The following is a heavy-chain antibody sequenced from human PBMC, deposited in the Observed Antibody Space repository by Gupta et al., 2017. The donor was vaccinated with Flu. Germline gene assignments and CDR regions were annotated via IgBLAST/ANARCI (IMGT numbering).Heavy chain of an antibody. Sequence: IDTGGCLVQPGGSLRLSCVVSGFTLSDHHLDWVRHAPGKGLEWIGRSKNRATSYTTVYAASVEGRFTFSRDDSKNSANLQMNSLKTEDAAVYYCTRLNFYDGSGYYNDFWGQGTLVAVSS. CDR3: TRLNFYDGSGYYNDF. J-gene: IGHJ4*02. D-gene: IGHD3-22*01. CDR2: SKNRATSYTT. CDR1: GFTLSDHH. V-gene: IGHV3-72*01.